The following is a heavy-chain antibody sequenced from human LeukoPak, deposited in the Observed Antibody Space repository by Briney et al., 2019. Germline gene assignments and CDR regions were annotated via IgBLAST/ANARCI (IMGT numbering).Heavy chain of an antibody. D-gene: IGHD6-19*01. CDR3: AKAGGSIAVAPRIYFDD. CDR2: ICDSGGST. V-gene: IGHV3-23*01. Sequence: GGSLRLSCAASGFTFCSYAMSWVPQAPGEGLEWVAAICDSGGSTYYAHSVKGRVTISRDKSQKTLYLQMNSLRAQGTAVYYFAKAGGSIAVAPRIYFDDWGQGTLVSVSS. CDR1: GFTFCSYA. J-gene: IGHJ4*02.